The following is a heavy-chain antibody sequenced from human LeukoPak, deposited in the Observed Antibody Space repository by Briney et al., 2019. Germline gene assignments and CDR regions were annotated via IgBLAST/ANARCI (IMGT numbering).Heavy chain of an antibody. Sequence: ASVNVSCKASRHTFTNYGITWVRQAPGQGLEWMGWINPNSGGTNYAQKFQGRVTMTRDTYISTAYMELSRLRSDDTAVYYCAILWFGASYYYCYMDVWGKGTTVTVSS. J-gene: IGHJ6*03. CDR3: AILWFGASYYYCYMDV. CDR1: RHTFTNYG. V-gene: IGHV1-2*02. CDR2: INPNSGGT. D-gene: IGHD3-10*01.